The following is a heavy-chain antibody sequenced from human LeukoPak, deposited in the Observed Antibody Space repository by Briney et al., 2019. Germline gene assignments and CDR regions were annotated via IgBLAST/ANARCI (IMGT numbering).Heavy chain of an antibody. CDR1: GFTFTSYS. Sequence: GGSLRLSCAASGFTFTSYSMNWVRQAPGKGLEWVSTISSGGGSTYYADSVKGRFTISRDNSKNTLYLQMNSLRAEDTAVYYCARARGVYASSSGDLDYWGQGTLVTVSS. CDR3: ARARGVYASSSGDLDY. J-gene: IGHJ4*02. D-gene: IGHD3-16*01. V-gene: IGHV3-23*01. CDR2: ISSGGGST.